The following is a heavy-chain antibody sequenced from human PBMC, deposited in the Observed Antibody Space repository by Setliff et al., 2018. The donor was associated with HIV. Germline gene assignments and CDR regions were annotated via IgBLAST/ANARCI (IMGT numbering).Heavy chain of an antibody. Sequence: ASVKVSCKTSGYIFTSFAVSWVRQAPGQGLEWMGWISTYDGNTHYAQKLQGRVTMTIDSSTSTVYMELRSLRFDDTAIYYCARGMTSYDSSGYSIPYYFDYWGQGTLVTVSS. CDR3: ARGMTSYDSSGYSIPYYFDY. V-gene: IGHV1-18*01. CDR1: GYIFTSFA. J-gene: IGHJ4*02. CDR2: ISTYDGNT. D-gene: IGHD3-22*01.